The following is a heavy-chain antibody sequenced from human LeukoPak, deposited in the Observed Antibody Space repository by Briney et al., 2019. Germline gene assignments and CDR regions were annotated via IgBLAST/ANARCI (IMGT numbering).Heavy chain of an antibody. J-gene: IGHJ4*02. V-gene: IGHV3-30*02. CDR2: IRYDGSNK. Sequence: GGSLRLSCAASGFTFSSYGMHWVRQAPGKGLEWVAFIRYDGSNKYYADSVKGRFTISRDNSKNTLYLQMNSLRAEDTAVYYCAKDQYQPPFGGDKYFDYWGQGTLVTVSS. CDR1: GFTFSSYG. CDR3: AKDQYQPPFGGDKYFDY. D-gene: IGHD3-10*01.